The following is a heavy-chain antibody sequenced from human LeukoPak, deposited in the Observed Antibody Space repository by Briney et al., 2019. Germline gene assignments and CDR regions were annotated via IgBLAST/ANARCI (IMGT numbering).Heavy chain of an antibody. CDR2: ICWNSGSI. J-gene: IGHJ3*02. D-gene: IGHD3-22*01. Sequence: GGSLRLSCAASGFTFDDYAMHWVRQAPGKGLEWVSGICWNSGSIGYADSVKGRLTISRDNAKNSLYLQMNSLRAEDTALYYCAKVSHYDRGAFDIWGQGTMVTVSS. CDR3: AKVSHYDRGAFDI. CDR1: GFTFDDYA. V-gene: IGHV3-9*01.